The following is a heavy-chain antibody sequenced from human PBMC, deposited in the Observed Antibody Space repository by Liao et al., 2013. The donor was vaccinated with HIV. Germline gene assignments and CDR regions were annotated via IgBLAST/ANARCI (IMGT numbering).Heavy chain of an antibody. CDR1: GGSISSYY. J-gene: IGHJ4*02. CDR2: IYTSGST. V-gene: IGHV4-4*07. Sequence: QVQLQESGPGLVKPSETLSLTCTVSGGSISSYYWSWIRQPAGKGLEWIGRIYTSGSTNYNPSLKSRVTMSVDTSKNQFSLKLSSVTAADTAVYYCARGGRIFGAFPLRYWGQGTLVTVSS. D-gene: IGHD3-3*01. CDR3: ARGGRIFGAFPLRY.